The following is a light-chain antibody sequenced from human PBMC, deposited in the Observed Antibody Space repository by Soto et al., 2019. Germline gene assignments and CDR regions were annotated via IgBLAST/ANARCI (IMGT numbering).Light chain of an antibody. CDR2: EVS. CDR3: CSYAGSSTLYV. Sequence: QSVLTQPASVSGSPGQSITISCTGTSREVGSYNLVSWYQQHPGKAPKLMIYEVSKRPSGVSNRFSGSKSGNTASLTISGFQAEDEADYYCCSYAGSSTLYVFGTGTKVTV. V-gene: IGLV2-23*02. CDR1: SREVGSYNL. J-gene: IGLJ1*01.